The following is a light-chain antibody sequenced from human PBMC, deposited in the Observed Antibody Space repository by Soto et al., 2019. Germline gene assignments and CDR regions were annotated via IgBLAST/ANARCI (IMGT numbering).Light chain of an antibody. V-gene: IGKV1-5*01. Sequence: DSQMTQSPSTLSASVGDRVTITCRASQSISSWLAWYQQKPGKAPKLLIYDASSLKSGVPSRFSGSGSGTDFTLTISSLQPDDFATYYCQQYNTAFGGGTKVDIK. CDR3: QQYNTA. J-gene: IGKJ4*01. CDR2: DAS. CDR1: QSISSW.